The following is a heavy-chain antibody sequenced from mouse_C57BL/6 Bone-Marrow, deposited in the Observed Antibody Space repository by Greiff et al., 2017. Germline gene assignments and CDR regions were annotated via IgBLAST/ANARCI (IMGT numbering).Heavy chain of an antibody. CDR2: IDPSDSYT. CDR1: GYTFTSYW. V-gene: IGHV1-69*01. D-gene: IGHD2-1*01. Sequence: QVQLQQPGAELVMPGASVKLSCKASGYTFTSYWMHWVKQRPGQGLEWIGEIDPSDSYTNYKQKFKGKSNLTVDKSSSTAYMQLSSLTSVDSAVYYWARDDNYVRFFAYWCQGTVVTVSA. J-gene: IGHJ3*01. CDR3: ARDDNYVRFFAY.